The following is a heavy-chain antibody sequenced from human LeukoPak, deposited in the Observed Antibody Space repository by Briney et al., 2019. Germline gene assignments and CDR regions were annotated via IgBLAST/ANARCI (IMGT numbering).Heavy chain of an antibody. CDR3: TSTFRSMYYYDSSGIVDY. J-gene: IGHJ4*02. V-gene: IGHV3-30*03. D-gene: IGHD3-22*01. CDR2: ISYDGSNK. CDR1: GFTFSSYG. Sequence: GGSLRLSCAASGFTFSSYGMHWVRQAPGKGLEWVAVISYDGSNKYYADSVKGRFTISRDNSKDTLYLQMNSLKTEDTAVYYCTSTFRSMYYYDSSGIVDYWGQGTLVTVSS.